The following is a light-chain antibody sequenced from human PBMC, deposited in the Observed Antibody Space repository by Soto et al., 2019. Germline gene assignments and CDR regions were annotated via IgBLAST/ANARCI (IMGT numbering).Light chain of an antibody. CDR3: QQYNNWPRT. J-gene: IGKJ1*01. Sequence: IVMTQSPATLSVSPGESATLSCRASQSVSSNLVWYQHKPGQAPRLLIFGASTRATGIPARFSGSGSGTEFTLTISSLQSEDFAVYYCQQYNNWPRTLGQGIKVDIK. V-gene: IGKV3-15*01. CDR1: QSVSSN. CDR2: GAS.